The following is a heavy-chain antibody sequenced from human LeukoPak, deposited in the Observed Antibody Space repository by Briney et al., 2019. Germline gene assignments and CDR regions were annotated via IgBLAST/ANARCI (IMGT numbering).Heavy chain of an antibody. CDR3: AGGSSTSSYYFDY. J-gene: IGHJ4*02. CDR2: ISSSSGHI. Sequence: GGSLRLSCVASVLTLSRYSMTGVRQAPGKGREWVSSISSSSGHIYYADSVKGRLTISRDNAENSVYLQMNSLRAEDTAVYYCAGGSSTSSYYFDYWGQGTLVTVSS. CDR1: VLTLSRYS. D-gene: IGHD6-6*01. V-gene: IGHV3-21*06.